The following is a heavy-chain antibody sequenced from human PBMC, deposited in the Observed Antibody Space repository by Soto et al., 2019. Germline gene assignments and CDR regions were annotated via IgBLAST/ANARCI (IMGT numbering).Heavy chain of an antibody. V-gene: IGHV4-59*01. CDR1: GGSISSNY. Sequence: SETLSLTCAVSGGSISSNYWRCSVRHPPKKGLEWIGYIYYSGSTNYNPSLKSRVTISVDTSKNQFSLKLSSVTAADTAVYYCARGGRGLQGKPYYFDYWGQGTLLTVSS. J-gene: IGHJ4*02. D-gene: IGHD1-1*01. CDR2: IYYSGST. CDR3: ARGGRGLQGKPYYFDY.